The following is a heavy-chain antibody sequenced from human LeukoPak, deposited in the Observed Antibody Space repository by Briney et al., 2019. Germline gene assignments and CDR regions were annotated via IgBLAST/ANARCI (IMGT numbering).Heavy chain of an antibody. CDR1: GGSISSSNW. CDR2: IYHSGST. D-gene: IGHD2-15*01. Sequence: PSETLSLTCAVSGGSISSSNWWSWVRQPPGKGLEWIGEIYHSGSTNYNPSLKSPVTISVDKSKNQFPLKLSSVTAADTAVYYCASKGEYCSGGSCYWAFDYWGQGTLVTVSS. V-gene: IGHV4-4*02. CDR3: ASKGEYCSGGSCYWAFDY. J-gene: IGHJ4*02.